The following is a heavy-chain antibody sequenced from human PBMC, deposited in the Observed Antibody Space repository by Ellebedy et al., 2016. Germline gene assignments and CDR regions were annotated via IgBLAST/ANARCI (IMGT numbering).Heavy chain of an antibody. D-gene: IGHD2-15*01. CDR1: GFTFSSYS. CDR3: ARDHLPAGIVVVVAAEHGMDV. CDR2: ISSSSSYI. Sequence: GGSLRLSCAASGFTFSSYSMNWVRQAPGKGLEWVSSISSSSSYIYYADSVKGRFTISRDNAKNSLYLQMNSLRAEDTAVYYCARDHLPAGIVVVVAAEHGMDVWGQGTTVTVSS. V-gene: IGHV3-21*01. J-gene: IGHJ6*02.